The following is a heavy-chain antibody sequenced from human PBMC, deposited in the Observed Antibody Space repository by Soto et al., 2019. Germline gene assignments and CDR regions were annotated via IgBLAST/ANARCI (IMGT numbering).Heavy chain of an antibody. J-gene: IGHJ6*02. Sequence: QVQLQESGPGLVKPSETLSLTCTVSGGSITNYYCSWFRQPPGKGLEWIGYINYDGYSAYNLSLKRRVPLSMDASKTQFSLMLESVTATDTAVYYCARQGFGPLHGLVDVWGPGTTVIVCS. CDR3: ARQGFGPLHGLVDV. CDR1: GGSITNYY. V-gene: IGHV4-59*08. D-gene: IGHD3-10*01. CDR2: INYDGYS.